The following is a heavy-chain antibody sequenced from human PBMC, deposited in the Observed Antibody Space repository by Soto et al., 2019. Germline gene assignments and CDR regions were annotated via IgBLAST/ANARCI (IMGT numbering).Heavy chain of an antibody. CDR1: GFTLQNYA. D-gene: IGHD3-10*01. J-gene: IGHJ5*02. CDR2: LIGGHYGT. CDR3: AKGKSTGDIDWFDP. V-gene: IGHV3-23*01. Sequence: LRLSCTASGFTLQNYAIAWVRQAPGKGLEWVSTLIGGHYGTAYSYSVKGRFTVSRDNSKNCLYLQMNSLGVEDTAMYFCAKGKSTGDIDWFDPWGQGSLVTVSS.